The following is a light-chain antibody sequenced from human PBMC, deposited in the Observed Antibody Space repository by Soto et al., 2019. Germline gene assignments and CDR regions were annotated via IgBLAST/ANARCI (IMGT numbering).Light chain of an antibody. V-gene: IGKV3-20*01. CDR2: GAS. Sequence: EVLLTQSPATLSVSPGESVTLSCRASQSINTFLAWYQQKPGQAPRLLMYGASSRATGIPDRFSGTGSGTDFTLTISRLEPEDFAVYYCQQYGSSPYTFGLGTKLEIK. J-gene: IGKJ2*01. CDR3: QQYGSSPYT. CDR1: QSINTF.